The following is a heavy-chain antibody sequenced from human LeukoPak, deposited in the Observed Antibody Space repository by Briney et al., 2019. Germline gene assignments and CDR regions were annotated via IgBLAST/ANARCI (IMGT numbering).Heavy chain of an antibody. CDR2: ISNNGNYI. J-gene: IGHJ4*02. D-gene: IGHD2-21*02. Sequence: PGGSLRLSCAASGFTFSTYSMNWVRQAPGKGLEWVSSISNNGNYIYYADSVKGRFTISRDNAKNSLYLQMNSLRVEDTAVYYCARLYCSGDCYAFDYWGQRTLVTVSS. CDR3: ARLYCSGDCYAFDY. CDR1: GFTFSTYS. V-gene: IGHV3-21*01.